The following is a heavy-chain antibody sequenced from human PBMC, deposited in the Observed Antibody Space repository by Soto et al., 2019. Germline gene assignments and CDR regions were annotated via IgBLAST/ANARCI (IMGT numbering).Heavy chain of an antibody. CDR1: GGSINSDY. J-gene: IGHJ4*02. CDR3: ARGADGDYFDS. Sequence: QVQLQESGPGLVKPSDSLSLTCTVSGGSINSDYWSWIRQPPGKGLEWIGRISYTGSTNYNPSLKRRVTISPDTSKTQFSLKLSSVTAADTAVYYCARGADGDYFDSGGQGTLVTVSS. D-gene: IGHD3-16*01. CDR2: ISYTGST. V-gene: IGHV4-59*07.